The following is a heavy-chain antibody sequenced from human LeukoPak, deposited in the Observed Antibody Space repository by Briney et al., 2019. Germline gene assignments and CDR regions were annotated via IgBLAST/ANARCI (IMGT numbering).Heavy chain of an antibody. D-gene: IGHD3-10*01. CDR1: GYTFTGYY. CDR2: INPNSGGT. J-gene: IGHJ4*02. CDR3: ARNYGSGSDRLWYFDY. V-gene: IGHV1-2*02. Sequence: GASVKVSCKASGYTFTGYYMHWVRPAPGQGLEWMGWINPNSGGTNYAQKFQGRVTMTRDTSISTAYMELSRLRSDDTAVYYCARNYGSGSDRLWYFDYWGQGTLVTVSS.